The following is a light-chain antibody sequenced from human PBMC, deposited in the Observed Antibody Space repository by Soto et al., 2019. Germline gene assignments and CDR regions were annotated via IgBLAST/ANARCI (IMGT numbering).Light chain of an antibody. CDR1: QSVSRY. Sequence: EIVMTQSPGILSLSPGARATLSCRASQSVSRYLNWFQHKPGQAPRLLIYGASSRAAGIPDRFSGSGSGTDFTLTISRLEPEDFAVFYCLQYGSSPYTFGQGTKLEIK. V-gene: IGKV3-20*01. J-gene: IGKJ2*01. CDR2: GAS. CDR3: LQYGSSPYT.